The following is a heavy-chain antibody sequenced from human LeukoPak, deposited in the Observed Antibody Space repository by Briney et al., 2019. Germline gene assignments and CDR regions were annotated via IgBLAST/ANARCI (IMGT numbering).Heavy chain of an antibody. Sequence: GASVKVSCKASGGTFSSYTISWVRQAPGQGLEWMGRIIPIFGIANYAQKFQGRVTITADKSTSTAYMELSSLRSEDTAAYYCARHDYGDYFGYWGQGTLVTVSS. CDR3: ARHDYGDYFGY. CDR1: GGTFSSYT. V-gene: IGHV1-69*02. D-gene: IGHD4-17*01. J-gene: IGHJ4*02. CDR2: IIPIFGIA.